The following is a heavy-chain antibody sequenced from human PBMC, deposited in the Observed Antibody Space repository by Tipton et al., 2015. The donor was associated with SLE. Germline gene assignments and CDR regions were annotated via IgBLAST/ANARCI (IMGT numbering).Heavy chain of an antibody. Sequence: TLSLTCVVYGGSFSGYYWSWIRQPPGKGLEWIGEINHSGSTNYNPSLKSRVTISVDTSKNQFSLKLSSVTAADTAVYYCARVRPPLSIFGVVKGTDYYYMGVWGKGTTVPVSS. CDR2: INHSGST. D-gene: IGHD3-3*01. CDR1: GGSFSGYY. V-gene: IGHV4-34*01. J-gene: IGHJ6*03. CDR3: ARVRPPLSIFGVVKGTDYYYMGV.